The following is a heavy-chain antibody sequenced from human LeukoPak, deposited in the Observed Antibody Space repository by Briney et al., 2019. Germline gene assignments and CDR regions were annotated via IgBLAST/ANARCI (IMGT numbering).Heavy chain of an antibody. D-gene: IGHD6-19*01. CDR2: IKQDGREK. CDR1: GFTFSSYW. Sequence: GGSLRLSCTASGFTFSSYWMDWVRQAPGKGLEWVANIKQDGREKYYVDSVKGRFTISRDNAKNSLCLQMNSLRAEDTAVYYCARDRDWYSFDSWGQGTLVTVSS. CDR3: ARDRDWYSFDS. V-gene: IGHV3-7*03. J-gene: IGHJ4*02.